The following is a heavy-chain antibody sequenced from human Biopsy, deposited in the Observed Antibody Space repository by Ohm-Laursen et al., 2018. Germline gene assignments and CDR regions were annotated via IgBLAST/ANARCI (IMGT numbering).Heavy chain of an antibody. CDR1: GGSIISYY. CDR3: ARTPRDSFWSGSYKRGLWFDP. D-gene: IGHD3-3*01. Sequence: PGTLSLTCTVSGGSIISYYWTWIRQTPGKGLEWIGHVYNGGITNYNPSLKSRVTISKDTSKNQFSLQLSSVTAADTAVYYCARTPRDSFWSGSYKRGLWFDPWGQGTLVTVSS. CDR2: VYNGGIT. J-gene: IGHJ5*02. V-gene: IGHV4-59*01.